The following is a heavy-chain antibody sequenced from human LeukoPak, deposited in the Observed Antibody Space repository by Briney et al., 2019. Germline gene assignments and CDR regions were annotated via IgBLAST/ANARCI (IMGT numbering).Heavy chain of an antibody. CDR1: GFTFSSYA. CDR2: ISSNGGST. Sequence: GGSLRLSCAASGFTFSSYAMHWVRQAPGKGLEYVSAISSNGGSTYYANSVKGRFTISRDNSKNTLYRQMGSLRAEDMAVYYCARDLRGIVLVPAAPSYYMDVWGKGTTVTVSS. D-gene: IGHD2-2*01. V-gene: IGHV3-64*01. J-gene: IGHJ6*03. CDR3: ARDLRGIVLVPAAPSYYMDV.